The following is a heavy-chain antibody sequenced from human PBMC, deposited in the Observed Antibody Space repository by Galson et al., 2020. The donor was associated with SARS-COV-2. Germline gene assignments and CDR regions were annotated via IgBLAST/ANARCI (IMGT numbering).Heavy chain of an antibody. D-gene: IGHD6-13*01. CDR2: IYSGGST. CDR3: AREYSSSGAPDTNDKQSYYYGMDV. V-gene: IGHV3-53*01. CDR1: GFTVSSNY. J-gene: IGHJ6*02. Sequence: GESLKISCAASGFTVSSNYMSWVRQAPGKGLEWVSVIYSGGSTYYADSVKGRFTISRDNSKNTLYLQMNSLRAEDTAVYYCAREYSSSGAPDTNDKQSYYYGMDVWGQGTTVTVSS.